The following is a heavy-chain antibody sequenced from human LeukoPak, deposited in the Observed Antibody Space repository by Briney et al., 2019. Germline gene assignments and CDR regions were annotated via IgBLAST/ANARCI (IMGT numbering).Heavy chain of an antibody. Sequence: SETLSLTCAVYGVSFSGYYWSWIRQPPGKGLEWIGEINHSGSTNYNPSLKNRVTISVDTSKNQFSLKLSSVTAADTAVYYCARVLGYTAGRFDPWGQGTLVTVSS. V-gene: IGHV4-34*01. CDR2: INHSGST. CDR3: ARVLGYTAGRFDP. D-gene: IGHD2-2*02. CDR1: GVSFSGYY. J-gene: IGHJ5*02.